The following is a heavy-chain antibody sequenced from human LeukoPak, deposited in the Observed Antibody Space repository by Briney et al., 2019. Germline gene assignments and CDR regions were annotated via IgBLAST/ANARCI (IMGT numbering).Heavy chain of an antibody. CDR2: ISGSGGST. D-gene: IGHD3-22*01. V-gene: IGHV3-23*01. J-gene: IGHJ5*02. Sequence: GGSLRLSCAASGFTFSSYAMSWVRQAPGKGLEWVSAISGSGGSTYYADSVKGRFTISRDNSKNTLYLQMNSLRAEDTAVYYCAKVARGVVVIMLPFDPWGQGTLVTVSS. CDR3: AKVARGVVVIMLPFDP. CDR1: GFTFSSYA.